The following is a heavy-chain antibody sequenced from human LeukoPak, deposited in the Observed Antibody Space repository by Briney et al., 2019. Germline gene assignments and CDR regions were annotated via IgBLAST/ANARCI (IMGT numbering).Heavy chain of an antibody. CDR3: ARGGGSSSSALDY. D-gene: IGHD6-6*01. CDR2: INHSGST. Sequence: SETRSLTCAVYGGSFSGYYWSWIRQPPGKGLEWIGEINHSGSTNYNPSLKSRVTISVDTSKNQFSLKLSSVTAADTAVYYCARGGGSSSSALDYWGQGTLVTVSS. CDR1: GGSFSGYY. V-gene: IGHV4-34*01. J-gene: IGHJ4*02.